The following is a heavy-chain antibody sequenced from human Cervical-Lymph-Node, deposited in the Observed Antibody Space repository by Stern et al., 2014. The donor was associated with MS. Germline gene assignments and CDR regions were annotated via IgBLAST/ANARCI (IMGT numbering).Heavy chain of an antibody. D-gene: IGHD5-24*01. CDR1: GGSISSNY. CDR3: ARHGPPRRRDDSNHPNFDY. Sequence: QVQLVESGPGLVKPSETLSLTCTVSGGSISSNYWSWIRQPPGKGLEWIGYLYYSGNTNYNPSLTRRVTTSVDTSKNQVSLSLSPVTAADTAVYYCARHGPPRRRDDSNHPNFDYWGPGTLVAVSS. J-gene: IGHJ4*02. V-gene: IGHV4-59*08. CDR2: LYYSGNT.